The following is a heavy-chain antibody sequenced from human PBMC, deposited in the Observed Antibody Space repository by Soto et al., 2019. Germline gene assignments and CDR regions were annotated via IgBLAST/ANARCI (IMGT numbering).Heavy chain of an antibody. CDR3: ARAYLRSPDH. Sequence: EVQPVESGGGLVQPGGSLRLPCSASGFTFSSSAMHWVRQAPGKGLEWISYISDSSTTVHYADSVKGRFTISRDNAKNSLYLQMNSLREEDTAVYYCARAYLRSPDHWGQGSLVTVSS. CDR2: ISDSSTTV. J-gene: IGHJ4*02. V-gene: IGHV3-48*02. CDR1: GFTFSSSA.